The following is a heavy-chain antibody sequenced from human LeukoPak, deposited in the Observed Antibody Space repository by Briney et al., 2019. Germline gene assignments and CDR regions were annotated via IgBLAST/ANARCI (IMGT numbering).Heavy chain of an antibody. D-gene: IGHD3-22*01. CDR2: ISYDGSNK. J-gene: IGHJ6*02. Sequence: GGSLRLSCAASGFTFSDYYMSWIRQAPDKGLEWVAVISYDGSNKYYADSVKGRFTISRDNSKNTLYLQMNSLRAEDTAVYYCARDKGYYDSSGYYPYYYYYGMDVWGQGTTVTVSS. V-gene: IGHV3-30-3*01. CDR1: GFTFSDYY. CDR3: ARDKGYYDSSGYYPYYYYYGMDV.